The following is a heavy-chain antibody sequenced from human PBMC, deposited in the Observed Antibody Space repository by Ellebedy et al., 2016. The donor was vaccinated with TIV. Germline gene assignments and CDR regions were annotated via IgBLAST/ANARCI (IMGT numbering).Heavy chain of an antibody. J-gene: IGHJ2*01. D-gene: IGHD2/OR15-2a*01. CDR3: ARDRPRVFRVQGPYWYFDL. V-gene: IGHV4-59*01. CDR1: GGSISSYY. Sequence: MPGGSLRLSCTVSGGSISSYYWSWIRQPPGKGLEWIGYIYDNGSTNYNPSLKRRVTISVDTSKNQFSLKVNSVTAADTAVYYCARDRPRVFRVQGPYWYFDLWGHGTLVTVSS. CDR2: IYDNGST.